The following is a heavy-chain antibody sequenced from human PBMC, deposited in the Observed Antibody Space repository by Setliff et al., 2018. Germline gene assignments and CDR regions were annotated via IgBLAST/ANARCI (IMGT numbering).Heavy chain of an antibody. CDR1: GDSIRSSRYY. CDR3: AGDPSRVAARPGY. CDR2: IYSSGNT. Sequence: SETLSLTCTVSGDSIRSSRYYWGWIRQPPGKGLEWIGSIYSSGNTYYNPSLKRRVTISVDTTKNQFSLQLNAVTAADTAVYYCAGDPSRVAARPGYWGQGTLVAVSS. V-gene: IGHV4-39*07. D-gene: IGHD6-6*01. J-gene: IGHJ4*02.